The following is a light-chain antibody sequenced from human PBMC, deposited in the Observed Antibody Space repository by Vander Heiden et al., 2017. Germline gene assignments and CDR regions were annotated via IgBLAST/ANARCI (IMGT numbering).Light chain of an antibody. CDR2: WAS. Sequence: DIVMTHSPDSLAVSLGERATINCKSSQSVLYSSNNKNYLAWYQQKPGQPPKLLIYWASTRESGVPDRFSGSGSGTDFTLTISSLQAEDVAVYYCQQYDSTPFTFGHGTKVDIK. CDR3: QQYDSTPFT. CDR1: QSVLYSSNNKNY. J-gene: IGKJ3*01. V-gene: IGKV4-1*01.